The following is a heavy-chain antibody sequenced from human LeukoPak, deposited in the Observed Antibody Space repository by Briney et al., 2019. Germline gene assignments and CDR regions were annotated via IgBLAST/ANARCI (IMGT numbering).Heavy chain of an antibody. CDR3: ARDREHIVLLPGAKRKAWYFDY. Sequence: SETLSLTCTVSGALISSGSYYWSWIRQPAGKGLEWIGRMYTSGSTNYNPSLKSRVTISVDTSKNQFSLKLSSVTAADTAVYYCARDREHIVLLPGAKRKAWYFDYWGQGTLVTVSS. CDR2: MYTSGST. CDR1: GALISSGSYY. D-gene: IGHD2-2*01. J-gene: IGHJ4*02. V-gene: IGHV4-61*02.